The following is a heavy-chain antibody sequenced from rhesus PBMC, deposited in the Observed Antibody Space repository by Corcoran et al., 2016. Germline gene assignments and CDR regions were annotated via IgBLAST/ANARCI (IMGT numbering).Heavy chain of an antibody. Sequence: QVQLQESGPGLVKPSETLSLTCAVSGASIRDNYYWTWVRQPPGKGLEWIGNIHGVGGVTIYNPSLKTRVTISMDTSKNQISLIVSPVTAADTAVYYCAGTLRIDFWGQGVLVTVSS. V-gene: IGHV4-106*01. CDR3: AGTLRIDF. D-gene: IGHD2-39*01. CDR2: IHGVGGVT. CDR1: GASIRDNYY. J-gene: IGHJ4*01.